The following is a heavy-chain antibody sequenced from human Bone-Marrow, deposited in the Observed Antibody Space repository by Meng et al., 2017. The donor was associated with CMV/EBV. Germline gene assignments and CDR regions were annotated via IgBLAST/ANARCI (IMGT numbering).Heavy chain of an antibody. Sequence: GASLKISCAASGFTFSSYAFHWVRQAPGKGLEWVALISYDGSNIYDADSVKGRFSISRDNSKNMLYLQMNSLRAEDMALYYCAKDMSRVVVPAAIDYWGQGTLVTVSS. D-gene: IGHD2-2*01. CDR2: ISYDGSNI. CDR1: GFTFSSYA. CDR3: AKDMSRVVVPAAIDY. V-gene: IGHV3-30*04. J-gene: IGHJ4*02.